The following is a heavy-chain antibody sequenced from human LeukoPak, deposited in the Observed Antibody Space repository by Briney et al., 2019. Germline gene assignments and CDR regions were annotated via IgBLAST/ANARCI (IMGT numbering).Heavy chain of an antibody. CDR1: GGTFSSYA. CDR2: IIPILGIA. J-gene: IGHJ6*02. Sequence: SVKVSCKASGGTFSSYAISWVRQAPGQGLEWMGRIIPILGIANYAQKFQGRVTITADKSTSTAYMELSSLRSEDTAVYYCARDSRYSGYQHYGMDVWGQGTTVTVSS. CDR3: ARDSRYSGYQHYGMDV. D-gene: IGHD5-12*01. V-gene: IGHV1-69*04.